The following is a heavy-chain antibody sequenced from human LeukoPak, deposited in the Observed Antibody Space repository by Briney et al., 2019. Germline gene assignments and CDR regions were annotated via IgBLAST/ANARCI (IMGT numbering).Heavy chain of an antibody. V-gene: IGHV1-2*02. J-gene: IGHJ4*02. CDR3: ARARRRLFGVLIPLSFDY. CDR1: GYTFTGYY. CDR2: INPNSGGT. D-gene: IGHD3-3*01. Sequence: ASVKVSCKASGYTFTGYYMHWVRQAPGQGLEWMGWINPNSGGTNYAQKFQGRVTMTRDTSISTAYMELSSLRSDDTAVYYCARARRRLFGVLIPLSFDYWGQGTPVTVSS.